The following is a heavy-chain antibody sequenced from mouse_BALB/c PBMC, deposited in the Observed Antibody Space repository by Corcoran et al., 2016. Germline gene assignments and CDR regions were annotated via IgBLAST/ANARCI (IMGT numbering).Heavy chain of an antibody. Sequence: QVQLQQSGPQLVRPGASVKISCKASGYSFTSYWMHWVKQRPGQGLEWIGMIDPSDSETRLNQKFKDKATLTVDKSSSTAYMQLSSPTSEDSAVYYCARSIWGITTAIDYWGQGTTLTVSS. D-gene: IGHD1-1*01. CDR1: GYSFTSYW. V-gene: IGHV1S126*01. J-gene: IGHJ2*01. CDR3: ARSIWGITTAIDY. CDR2: IDPSDSET.